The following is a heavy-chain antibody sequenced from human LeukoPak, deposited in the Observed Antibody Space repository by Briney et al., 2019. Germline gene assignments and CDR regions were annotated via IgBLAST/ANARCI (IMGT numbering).Heavy chain of an antibody. CDR3: AADSRFLEWSTVN. V-gene: IGHV1-58*02. CDR2: IVVGSGNT. CDR1: GFTFTSPA. J-gene: IGHJ4*02. D-gene: IGHD3-3*01. Sequence: SVKVSCKASGFTFTSPAMQWVRQARGQRLEWIGWIVVGSGNTNYAQKSQERVTITRDMSTSTAYMELSSLRSEDTAVYYCAADSRFLEWSTVNWGQGTLVTVSS.